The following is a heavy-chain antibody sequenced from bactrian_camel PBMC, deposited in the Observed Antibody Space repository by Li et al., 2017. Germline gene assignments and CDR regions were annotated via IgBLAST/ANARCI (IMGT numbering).Heavy chain of an antibody. Sequence: QLVESGGGLVQPGGSLRLSCAASGSTFSSYAMSWVRQAPGKGLEWVSGITSLGGGTNYADSVKGRFTISRDMAKNTLHLQMNSLKPEDTATYYCAARGHKQISCGNWLSYVDSDYWGQGTQVTVS. CDR2: ITSLGGGT. V-gene: IGHV3S40*01. D-gene: IGHD7*01. J-gene: IGHJ4*01. CDR1: GSTFSSYA. CDR3: AARGHKQISCGNWLSYVDSDY.